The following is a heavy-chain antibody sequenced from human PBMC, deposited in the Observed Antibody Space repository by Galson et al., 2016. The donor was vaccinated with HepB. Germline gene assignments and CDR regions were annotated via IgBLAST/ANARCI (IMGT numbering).Heavy chain of an antibody. Sequence: SETLSLTCTVSGVSISTISYYWGWIRQPPGKGLEWIGSFSHSGSASYSPSLKSRATISVDTSQNRFSLKLTSVTAGDTAVYYCARDERNNCGGDTCYPMWGQGTLVTVSS. V-gene: IGHV4-39*02. CDR3: ARDERNNCGGDTCYPM. D-gene: IGHD2-21*01. J-gene: IGHJ4*02. CDR1: GVSISTISYY. CDR2: FSHSGSA.